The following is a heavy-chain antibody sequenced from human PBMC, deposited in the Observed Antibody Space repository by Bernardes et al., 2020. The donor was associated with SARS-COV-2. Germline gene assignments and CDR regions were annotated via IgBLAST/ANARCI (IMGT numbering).Heavy chain of an antibody. CDR1: GFSFSSYS. J-gene: IGHJ6*02. V-gene: IGHV3-48*02. D-gene: IGHD7-27*01. CDR2: ISRNRSTI. CDR3: AREYRLGRRLQLDYHNFGMDV. Sequence: GGSLRLSCAASGFSFSSYSMNWVRQAPGKGLEWVSYISRNRSTIYYADSVKGRFTISRDNAKNSLFLHMNSLRHEDTAVYWCAREYRLGRRLQLDYHNFGMDVWGQGATVIVSS.